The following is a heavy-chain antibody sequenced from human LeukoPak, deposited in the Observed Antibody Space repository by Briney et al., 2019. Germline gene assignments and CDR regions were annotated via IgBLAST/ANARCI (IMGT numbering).Heavy chain of an antibody. Sequence: GGSLRLSCAASGFTVSSNEMSWVRQAPGKGLEWVSSISGGSTYYADSREGRFTISRDNSKNTLHLQMNSLRAEDTAVYYCAKDYIAATGLLESWGQGILVTVSS. CDR3: AKDYIAATGLLES. V-gene: IGHV3-38-3*01. J-gene: IGHJ4*02. D-gene: IGHD6-13*01. CDR1: GFTVSSNE. CDR2: ISGGST.